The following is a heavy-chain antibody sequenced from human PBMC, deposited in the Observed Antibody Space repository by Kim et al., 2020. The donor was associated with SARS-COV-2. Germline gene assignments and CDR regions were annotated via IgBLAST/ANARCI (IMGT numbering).Heavy chain of an antibody. Sequence: SETLSLTCAVYGGSFSGYYSSWIRQPPGKGLEWIGEINHSGSTNYNPSLKSRVTISVDTSKNQFSLKLSSVTAADTAVYYCARGCLIDFWSGYRRVWFDPWGQGTLVTVSS. CDR2: INHSGST. CDR3: ARGCLIDFWSGYRRVWFDP. J-gene: IGHJ5*02. D-gene: IGHD3-3*01. CDR1: GGSFSGYY. V-gene: IGHV4-34*01.